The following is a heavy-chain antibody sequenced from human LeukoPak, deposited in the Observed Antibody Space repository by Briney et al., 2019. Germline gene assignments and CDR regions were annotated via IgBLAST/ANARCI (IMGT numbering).Heavy chain of an antibody. D-gene: IGHD3-3*01. Sequence: PGGSLRLSCAASGFTFDDYAMHWVRQAPGKGLEWVSGISWNSGSIGYADSVKGRFTISRDNAKNSLYLQMNSLRAEDTALYYCARGATIFGVVIIGWFDPWGQGTLVTVSS. CDR3: ARGATIFGVVIIGWFDP. CDR2: ISWNSGSI. J-gene: IGHJ5*02. V-gene: IGHV3-9*01. CDR1: GFTFDDYA.